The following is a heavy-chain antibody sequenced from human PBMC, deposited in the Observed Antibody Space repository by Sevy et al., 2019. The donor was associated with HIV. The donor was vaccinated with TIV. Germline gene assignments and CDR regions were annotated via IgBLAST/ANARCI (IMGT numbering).Heavy chain of an antibody. J-gene: IGHJ3*02. CDR1: GFTVSSVY. CDR2: IYDAGST. D-gene: IGHD6-19*01. CDR3: ARESGYSSSPGAFDI. Sequence: GGSLRLSCAASGFTVSSVYMSWVRQAPGKGLEWVSLIYDAGSTYFADAVEGRFTISRDDSKNTLYLQMNSLRAEDTAVFFCARESGYSSSPGAFDIWGQGTMVTVSS. V-gene: IGHV3-53*01.